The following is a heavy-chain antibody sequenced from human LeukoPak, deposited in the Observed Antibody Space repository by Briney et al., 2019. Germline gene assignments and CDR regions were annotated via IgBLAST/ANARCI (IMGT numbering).Heavy chain of an antibody. CDR2: ISYDGSNK. J-gene: IGHJ4*02. V-gene: IGHV3-30*18. CDR1: GFTFSSYG. D-gene: IGHD3-10*01. Sequence: GGSLRLSCAASGFTFSSYGMHWVRQAPGKGLEWVAVISYDGSNKYYADSVKGRFTISRDNSKNTLYLQMNSLRAEDTVVYYCAKDGASLKYYGSGSYLDYWGQGTLVTVSS. CDR3: AKDGASLKYYGSGSYLDY.